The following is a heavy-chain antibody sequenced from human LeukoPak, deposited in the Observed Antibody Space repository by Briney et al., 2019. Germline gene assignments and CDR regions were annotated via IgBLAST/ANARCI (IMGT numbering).Heavy chain of an antibody. CDR2: ISSSSSYI. CDR3: AKDYGYSSSWYDY. D-gene: IGHD6-13*01. CDR1: GFTFSSYS. Sequence: GGSLRLSCAASGFTFSSYSMNWVRQAPGKGLEWVSSISSSSSYIYYADSVKGRFTISRDNAKNSLYPQMNSLRAEDTALYYCAKDYGYSSSWYDYWGQGTLVTVSS. V-gene: IGHV3-21*04. J-gene: IGHJ4*02.